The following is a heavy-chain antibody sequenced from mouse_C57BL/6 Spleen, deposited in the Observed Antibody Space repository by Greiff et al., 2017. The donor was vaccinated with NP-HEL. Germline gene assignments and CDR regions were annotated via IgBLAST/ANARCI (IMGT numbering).Heavy chain of an antibody. CDR3: ASLISYYGSSFYFDY. V-gene: IGHV1-82*01. J-gene: IGHJ2*01. D-gene: IGHD1-1*01. CDR2: IYPGDGDT. Sequence: VQLQQSGPELVKPGASVKISCKASGYAFSSSWMNWVKQRPGKGLEWIGRIYPGDGDTNYNGKFKGKATLTADKSSSTAYMQLSSLTSEDSAVYFCASLISYYGSSFYFDYWGQGTTLTVSS. CDR1: GYAFSSSW.